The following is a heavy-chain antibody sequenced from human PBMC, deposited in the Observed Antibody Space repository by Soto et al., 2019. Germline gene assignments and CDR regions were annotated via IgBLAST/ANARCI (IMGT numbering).Heavy chain of an antibody. CDR2: INPSGGST. CDR1: GYTFTSYY. D-gene: IGHD6-19*01. V-gene: IGHV1-46*01. CDR3: ARDRGGYKGGAVAGNLLDY. Sequence: GASVKVSCKASGYTFTSYYMHWVRQAPGQGLEWMGIINPSGGSTSYAQKFQGRVTMTRDTSTSTVYMELSSLRSEDTAVYYCARDRGGYKGGAVAGNLLDYWGQGTLVTVAS. J-gene: IGHJ4*02.